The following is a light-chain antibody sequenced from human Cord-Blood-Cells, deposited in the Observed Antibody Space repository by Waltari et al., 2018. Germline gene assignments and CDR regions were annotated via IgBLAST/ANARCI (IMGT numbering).Light chain of an antibody. CDR2: DDS. CDR3: QVWDSSSDHPV. V-gene: IGLV3-21*03. CDR1: NIGSKS. J-gene: IGLJ2*01. Sequence: SYVLTPPPSVSVAPGKTARINCWGNNIGSKSAHGYQQKPGQAPVLVVYDDSDRPSGIPERFSGSNSGNTATLTISRVEAGDEADYYCQVWDSSSDHPVFGGGTKLTVL.